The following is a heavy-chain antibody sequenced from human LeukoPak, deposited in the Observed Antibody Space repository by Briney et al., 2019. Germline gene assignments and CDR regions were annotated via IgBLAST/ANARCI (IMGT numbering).Heavy chain of an antibody. CDR1: GYSFTSYW. J-gene: IGHJ5*02. CDR2: IYPGDSDT. CDR3: ARLVYGSGSYYFWFDP. D-gene: IGHD3-10*01. V-gene: IGHV5-51*01. Sequence: GESLKISCKGSGYSFTSYWIGWVRQMPGKGLEWLGIIYPGDSDTRYSPSFQGQVTISADKSISTAYLQWSSLKASDTAMYYCARLVYGSGSYYFWFDPWGQGTPVTVSS.